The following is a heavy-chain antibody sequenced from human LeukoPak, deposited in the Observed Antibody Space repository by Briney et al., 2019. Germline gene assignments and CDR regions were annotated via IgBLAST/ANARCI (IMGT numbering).Heavy chain of an antibody. CDR3: VRDMGYYDKV. V-gene: IGHV3-74*01. J-gene: IGHJ4*02. Sequence: GGSLRLSCAASGFTFSTSWMHWVRQAPGKGLVWVSRINSDGKSTNYADFVKGRFTISRDNAKNTLYLQMNSLRAEDTAVYYCVRDMGYYDKVWGQGTLDTVSS. D-gene: IGHD3-22*01. CDR1: GFTFSTSW. CDR2: INSDGKST.